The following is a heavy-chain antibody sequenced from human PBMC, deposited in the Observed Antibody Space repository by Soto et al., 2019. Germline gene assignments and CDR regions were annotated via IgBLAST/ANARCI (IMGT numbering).Heavy chain of an antibody. CDR1: GFTFSRYW. Sequence: EVQLVESGGGLVQPGGSLRLSCVASGFTFSRYWMHWVRQAPGKGLVWVSSISNDGSSTSYADPVKGRFTISRDNAKKTLYLQINSLRAEDTAVYYCARWPTKSPQNWGQGTLVIVSP. CDR2: ISNDGSST. J-gene: IGHJ1*01. CDR3: ARWPTKSPQN. V-gene: IGHV3-74*01. D-gene: IGHD2-8*01.